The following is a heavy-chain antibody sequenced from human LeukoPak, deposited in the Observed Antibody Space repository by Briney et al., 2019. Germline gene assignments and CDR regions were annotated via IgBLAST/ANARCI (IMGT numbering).Heavy chain of an antibody. CDR3: ARGGGVDV. D-gene: IGHD3-16*01. CDR2: INHNGNVN. V-gene: IGHV3-7*03. CDR1: GFTFSSYW. J-gene: IGHJ6*02. Sequence: PGGSLRLSCAASGFTFSSYWMNWARQAPGKGLEWVASINHNGNVNYYVDSVKGRFTISRDNAKNSLYLQMSNLRAEDTAVYFCARGGGVDVWGQEATVTVSS.